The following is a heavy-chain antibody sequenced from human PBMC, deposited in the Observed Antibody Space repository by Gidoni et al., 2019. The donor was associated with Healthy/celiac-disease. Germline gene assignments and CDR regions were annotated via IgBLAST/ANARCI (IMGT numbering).Heavy chain of an antibody. CDR1: GYTFTSYA. CDR2: MNPNSGNT. CDR3: ARIILGWRYYYDSSGYYQRAHYYYYMDV. Sequence: QVQLVQSGAEVQKPGASVKVSCKASGYTFTSYALNWVRQATGQGLEWMGWMNPNSGNTGYAQKFQGRVTMTRNTSISTAYMELSSLRSEDTAVYYCARIILGWRYYYDSSGYYQRAHYYYYMDVWGKGTTVTVSS. V-gene: IGHV1-8*01. J-gene: IGHJ6*03. D-gene: IGHD3-22*01.